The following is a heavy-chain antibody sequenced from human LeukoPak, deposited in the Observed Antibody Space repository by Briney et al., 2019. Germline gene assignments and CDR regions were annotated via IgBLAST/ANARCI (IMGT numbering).Heavy chain of an antibody. J-gene: IGHJ4*02. Sequence: PGGSLRLSRAASGFTFDDYAMHWVRQAPGKGLEWVSGINWNSGSIGYTDSVKGRFTISRDNAKNSLYLQMNSLRAEDTALYYCAREKKVNLNSLWGSYRPSNYLDYWGQGTLVTVSS. V-gene: IGHV3-9*01. D-gene: IGHD3-16*02. CDR1: GFTFDDYA. CDR2: INWNSGSI. CDR3: AREKKVNLNSLWGSYRPSNYLDY.